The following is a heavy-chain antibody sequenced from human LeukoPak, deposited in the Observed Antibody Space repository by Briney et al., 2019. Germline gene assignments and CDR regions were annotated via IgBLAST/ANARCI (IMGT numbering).Heavy chain of an antibody. CDR1: GFTFSDYY. CDR3: ARDLGPGGYDPEVAAY. Sequence: GGFLRLSCAASGFTFSDYYMSWIRQAPGKGLEWVSYISSSGSSIYYADSVKGRFTISRDNAKNSLHLQMNSLRAEDTAVYYCARDLGPGGYDPEVAAYWGQGTLVTVSS. D-gene: IGHD3-22*01. CDR2: ISSSGSSI. V-gene: IGHV3-11*01. J-gene: IGHJ4*02.